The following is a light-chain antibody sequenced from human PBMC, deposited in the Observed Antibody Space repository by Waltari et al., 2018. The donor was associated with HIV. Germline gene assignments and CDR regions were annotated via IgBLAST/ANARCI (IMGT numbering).Light chain of an antibody. CDR1: ESVSSH. V-gene: IGKV3-11*01. CDR2: DAS. Sequence: EVVLTQTPVTLSLSPGQRATLSCRASESVSSHLAWYQQKPGQAPRLLIYDASNRASGIPARFSGSGSGTDFTLTISSLEPEDFAVYYCQQRSIWPPGFGQGTRLEI. CDR3: QQRSIWPPG. J-gene: IGKJ5*01.